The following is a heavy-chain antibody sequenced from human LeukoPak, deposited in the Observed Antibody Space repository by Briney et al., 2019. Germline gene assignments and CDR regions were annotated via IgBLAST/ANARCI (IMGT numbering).Heavy chain of an antibody. CDR1: GYTFTGYY. CDR3: ARDCNRDPYYYYYMDV. V-gene: IGHV1-2*02. CDR2: INPNSGGT. J-gene: IGHJ6*03. D-gene: IGHD1-14*01. Sequence: ASVKVSCKASGYTFTGYYMHWVRQAPGQGLEWMGWINPNSGGTNYAQKFQGRVTMTRDTSISTAYMELSRLRSDDTAVYYCARDCNRDPYYYYYMDVWGKGTTVTVSS.